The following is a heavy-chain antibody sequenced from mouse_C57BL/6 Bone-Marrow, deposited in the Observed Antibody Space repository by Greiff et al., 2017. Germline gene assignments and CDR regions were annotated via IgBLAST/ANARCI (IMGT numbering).Heavy chain of an antibody. J-gene: IGHJ2*01. V-gene: IGHV1-55*01. CDR1: GYTFTSYW. Sequence: VQLQQPGAELVKPGASVKMSCKASGYTFTSYWITWVKQRPGQGLEWIGDIYPTSGRTNYNEKFKSKAILTVDTSSNTAYMQLSRLTSEDSAVFYCARAGSLGRSFDYWGQGTTLTVSS. CDR2: IYPTSGRT. CDR3: ARAGSLGRSFDY. D-gene: IGHD4-1*01.